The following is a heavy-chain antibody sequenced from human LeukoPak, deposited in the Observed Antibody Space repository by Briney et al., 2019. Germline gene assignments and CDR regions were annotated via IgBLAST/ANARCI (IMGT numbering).Heavy chain of an antibody. J-gene: IGHJ4*02. CDR1: GGSISSSNW. D-gene: IGHD1-7*01. CDR2: INHSGSS. Sequence: SETLSLTCAVSGGSISSSNWWSWVRQPPGKGLEWIGEINHSGSSNYNPSLKSRVAISVDTSKDQFSLKLSSVTAADTAVYYCARSSAGTTWSFDCWGQGTLVTVSS. V-gene: IGHV4-4*02. CDR3: ARSSAGTTWSFDC.